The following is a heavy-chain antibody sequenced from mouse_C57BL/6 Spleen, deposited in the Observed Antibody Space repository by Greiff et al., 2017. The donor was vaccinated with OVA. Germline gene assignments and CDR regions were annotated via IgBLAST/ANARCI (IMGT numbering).Heavy chain of an antibody. CDR2: ISYDGSN. Sequence: EVQLQQSGPGLVKPSQSLSLTCSVTGYSITSGYYWNWIRQFPGNKLEWMGYISYDGSNNYNPSLKNRISITRDTSKNQFYLKLNSVTTEDTATYYCAYYYGSNAYWGQGTLVTVSA. V-gene: IGHV3-6*01. CDR3: AYYYGSNAY. D-gene: IGHD1-1*01. CDR1: GYSITSGYY. J-gene: IGHJ3*01.